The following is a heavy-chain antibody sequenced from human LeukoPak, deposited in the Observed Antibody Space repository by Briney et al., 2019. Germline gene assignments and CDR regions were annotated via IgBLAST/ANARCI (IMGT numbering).Heavy chain of an antibody. CDR3: AKGGCGSSTSCYDY. CDR2: VTGSGVST. J-gene: IGHJ4*02. V-gene: IGHV3-23*01. D-gene: IGHD2-2*01. Sequence: GGSLRLSCAASGFTFSSYAMSWVRQVPGKGLEWVSTVTGSGVSTYYAESVKGRFTISRDNSMNTVYLQMNSLRVEDTAVYYCAKGGCGSSTSCYDYWGQGTLVTVSS. CDR1: GFTFSSYA.